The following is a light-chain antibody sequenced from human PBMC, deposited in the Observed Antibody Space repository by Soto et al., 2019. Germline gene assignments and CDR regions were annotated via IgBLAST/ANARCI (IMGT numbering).Light chain of an antibody. J-gene: IGKJ4*01. CDR1: QNIKTY. V-gene: IGKV1-39*01. CDR2: DAS. CDR3: QQSYSTPLT. Sequence: DIRTTQSPSSLSASVGDRVTITCRASQNIKTYLNWYQHKLGEAPKLLIYDASNLQGGVPSRFSGSGSGTDFTITISSLQPEDFATYYCQQSYSTPLTFGGGTKVEIK.